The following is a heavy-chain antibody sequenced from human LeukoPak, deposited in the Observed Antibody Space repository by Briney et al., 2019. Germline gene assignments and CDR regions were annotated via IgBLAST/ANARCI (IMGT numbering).Heavy chain of an antibody. CDR3: AKDSSKSWRYGSGRYYSD. CDR2: ISGSGGST. Sequence: GGSLRLSCAASGFTFSSYCMSWVRQAPGKGLEWVSAISGSGGSTYYADSVKGRFTISRDNNKHSLYLQMNSLRAEDTAVYYCAKDSSKSWRYGSGRYYSDWGQGTLVTVSS. V-gene: IGHV3-23*01. CDR1: GFTFSSYC. J-gene: IGHJ4*02. D-gene: IGHD3-10*01.